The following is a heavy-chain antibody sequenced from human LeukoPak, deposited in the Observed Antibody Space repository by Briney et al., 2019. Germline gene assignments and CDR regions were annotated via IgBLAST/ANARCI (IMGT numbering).Heavy chain of an antibody. D-gene: IGHD3-9*01. Sequence: GESLKISCKGSGYSFTRYWIGWVRQMPGKGLEWMGIIYPGDSDTRYSPSFQGQVTISADKSISTAYLQWSSLKASDTAMYYCARASGRYFDWLIVDLFDYWGQGTLVTVSS. CDR1: GYSFTRYW. CDR2: IYPGDSDT. J-gene: IGHJ4*02. CDR3: ARASGRYFDWLIVDLFDY. V-gene: IGHV5-51*01.